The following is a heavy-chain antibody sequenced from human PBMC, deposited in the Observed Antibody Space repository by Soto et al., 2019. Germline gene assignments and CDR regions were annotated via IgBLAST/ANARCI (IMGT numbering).Heavy chain of an antibody. J-gene: IGHJ4*02. V-gene: IGHV3-30*18. D-gene: IGHD5-12*01. CDR3: SKDFDIAATGFPDC. CDR1: GFTFSSYG. CDR2: ISYDGSNK. Sequence: GGSLRLSCAASGFTFSSYGMHWVRQAPGKGLEWVAVISYDGSNKYYADSVKGRFTISRDNSKNTLYLQMNSLRAEDTAVYYCSKDFDIAATGFPDCWGQGTLVTVSS.